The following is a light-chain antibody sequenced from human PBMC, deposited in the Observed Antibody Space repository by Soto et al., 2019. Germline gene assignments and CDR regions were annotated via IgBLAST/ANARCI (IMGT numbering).Light chain of an antibody. CDR3: QQRNSYPLT. V-gene: IGKV1-9*01. J-gene: IGKJ4*01. CDR1: QGISSY. CDR2: NAS. Sequence: DIQLTQSPSFLSASVGDRVTITCRASQGISSYLAWYDQKPGKAPKLLIYNASTLQSAVPSRFSGSGSGTEFTLTISSLQPEDFATYYCQQRNSYPLTFGGGTKVEIK.